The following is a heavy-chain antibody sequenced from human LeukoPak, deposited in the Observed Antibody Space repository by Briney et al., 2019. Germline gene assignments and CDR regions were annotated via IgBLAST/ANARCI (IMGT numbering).Heavy chain of an antibody. CDR1: GFTFSSYA. CDR2: ISTSGSTI. D-gene: IGHD5-18*01. J-gene: IGHJ4*02. Sequence: GRSLRLSCAASGFTFSSYAMHWVRQAPGKGLEWVSCISTSGSTIYYADSVKGRFTISRDNARNSLYLQMNSLRAEDTAIYYCARDGPGYSFDYWGQGTLVTVSS. V-gene: IGHV3-48*03. CDR3: ARDGPGYSFDY.